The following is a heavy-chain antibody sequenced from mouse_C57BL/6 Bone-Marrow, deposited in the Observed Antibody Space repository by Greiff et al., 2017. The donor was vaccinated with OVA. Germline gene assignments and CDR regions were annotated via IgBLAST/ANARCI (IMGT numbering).Heavy chain of an antibody. CDR1: GFTFSSYG. D-gene: IGHD1-1*01. V-gene: IGHV5-6*02. CDR2: ISSGGSYT. J-gene: IGHJ2*01. CDR3: ARHDYYYGSSLYYFDY. Sequence: EVKLVESGGDLVKPGGSLKLSCAASGFTFSSYGMSWVRQTPDKRLEWVATISSGGSYTYYPDSVKGRFTISRDNAKNTLYLQMSSLKFEDTAMYYCARHDYYYGSSLYYFDYWGQGTTLTVSS.